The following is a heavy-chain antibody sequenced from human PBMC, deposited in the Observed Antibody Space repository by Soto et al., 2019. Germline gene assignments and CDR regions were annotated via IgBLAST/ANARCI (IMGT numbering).Heavy chain of an antibody. CDR1: GGSISSYY. J-gene: IGHJ4*02. D-gene: IGHD3-3*01. Sequence: ETLSLTCTVSGGSISSYYWSWIRQPPGKGLEWIGYIYYSGSTNYNPSLKSRVTISVDTSKNQFSLKLSSVTAADTAVYYCARVVYYDFWSGPYFDYCGQGTLITVSS. CDR3: ARVVYYDFWSGPYFDY. CDR2: IYYSGST. V-gene: IGHV4-59*01.